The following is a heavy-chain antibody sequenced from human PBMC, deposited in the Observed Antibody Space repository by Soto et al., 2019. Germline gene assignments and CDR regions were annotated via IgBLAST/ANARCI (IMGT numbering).Heavy chain of an antibody. D-gene: IGHD4-4*01. J-gene: IGHJ4*02. Sequence: QVQLVESGGGVVQPGRSLRLSCAASGFTFSSYGMHWVRQAPGKGLEWVAVISYDGSNKYYADSVKGRFTSSRDNSKNTLYLQMNSLRAEDTAVYYCAKGPDYSNYAPYYFDYWGQGTLVTVSS. CDR2: ISYDGSNK. V-gene: IGHV3-30*18. CDR3: AKGPDYSNYAPYYFDY. CDR1: GFTFSSYG.